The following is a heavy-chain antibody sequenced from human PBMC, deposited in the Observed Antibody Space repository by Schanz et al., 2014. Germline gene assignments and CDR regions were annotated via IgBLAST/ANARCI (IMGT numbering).Heavy chain of an antibody. D-gene: IGHD4-17*01. CDR1: GFDFNSYS. CDR2: IDGKSTTV. CDR3: ARDGDRFYHNYYMHV. V-gene: IGHV3-48*01. Sequence: EVRLVESGGGLVQPGGSLRLSCEASGFDFNSYSMNWVRQAPGKGLEWLSYIDGKSTTVYYADSVKGRFTVSRDNARISLYLHMNTLVAEDTTVYYCARDGDRFYHNYYMHVWGKGTTVTVSS. J-gene: IGHJ6*03.